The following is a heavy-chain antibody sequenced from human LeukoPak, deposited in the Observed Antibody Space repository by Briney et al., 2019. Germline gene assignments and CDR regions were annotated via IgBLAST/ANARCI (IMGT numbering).Heavy chain of an antibody. CDR3: ARGIAVAADVDYFDY. CDR2: SNAGNGNT. D-gene: IGHD6-19*01. Sequence: ASVKVSCKASGYTFTSYAMHWVRQAPGQRLEWMGWSNAGNGNTKYSQEFQGRVTITRDTSASTAYMELSSLRSEDMAVYYCARGIAVAADVDYFDYWGQGTLVTVSS. J-gene: IGHJ4*02. V-gene: IGHV1-3*02. CDR1: GYTFTSYA.